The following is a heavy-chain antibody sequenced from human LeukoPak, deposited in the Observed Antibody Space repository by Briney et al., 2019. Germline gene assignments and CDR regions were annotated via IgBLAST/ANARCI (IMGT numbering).Heavy chain of an antibody. V-gene: IGHV1-3*01. Sequence: ASVKVSCKASGYTFTSYAMHWVRQAPGQRLEWMGWINAGNGNTKYSQKFQGRVTITRDTSASTAYMELSSLRSEDTAVYYCARDRGSYYGDYTIFDYWGQGTLVTVSS. J-gene: IGHJ4*02. D-gene: IGHD4-17*01. CDR1: GYTFTSYA. CDR3: ARDRGSYYGDYTIFDY. CDR2: INAGNGNT.